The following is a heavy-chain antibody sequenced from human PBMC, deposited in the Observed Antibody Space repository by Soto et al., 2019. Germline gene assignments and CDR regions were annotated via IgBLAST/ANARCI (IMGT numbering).Heavy chain of an antibody. D-gene: IGHD3-22*01. CDR1: GYSFTSYW. V-gene: IGHV5-10-1*01. Sequence: GESLKISCKGSGYSFTSYWIYWVRHMSGKGLELMGTIDPGDSYTNYSPSFQGHVTLSADKSVSTAYLQWSRLKASDTAIYYCATARKSVIVGPIGVWGQGTMVTVSS. CDR2: IDPGDSYT. J-gene: IGHJ3*01. CDR3: ATARKSVIVGPIGV.